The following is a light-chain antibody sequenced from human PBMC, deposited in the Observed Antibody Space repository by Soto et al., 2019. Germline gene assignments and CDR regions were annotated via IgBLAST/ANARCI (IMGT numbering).Light chain of an antibody. J-gene: IGLJ1*01. CDR3: GTWDSSLSALYV. CDR1: TSNIGRNF. CDR2: DNN. Sequence: QSVLTQPPSASGTPGQRVTISCSGSTSNIGRNFVYWYQQLPGTAPKLLIYDNNKRPSGIPDRFSGSKSGTSATLGITGLQTGDEADYYCGTWDSSLSALYVFGTGTKVTVL. V-gene: IGLV1-51*01.